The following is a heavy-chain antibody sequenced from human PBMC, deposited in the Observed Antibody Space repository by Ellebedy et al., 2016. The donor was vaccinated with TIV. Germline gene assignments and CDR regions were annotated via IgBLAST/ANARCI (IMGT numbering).Heavy chain of an antibody. Sequence: AASVKVSCKASGYSFTGYYMHWVRQAPGQGLEWLGWLSPNNGGIRYAQKFQGRVTMTRDPSISTAYMELSRLGSDDTAVYYCAREESTNYGSGYDFWGQGTLVTVSS. V-gene: IGHV1-2*02. J-gene: IGHJ4*02. D-gene: IGHD3-10*01. CDR1: GYSFTGYY. CDR2: LSPNNGGI. CDR3: AREESTNYGSGYDF.